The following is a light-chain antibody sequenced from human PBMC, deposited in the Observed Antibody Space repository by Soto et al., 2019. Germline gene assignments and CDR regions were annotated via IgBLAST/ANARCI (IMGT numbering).Light chain of an antibody. CDR1: NIGSES. J-gene: IGLJ2*01. CDR2: DDR. Sequence: SYELTQPPSVSVAPGQTARITCGGNNIGSESVHWYQQKPGQAPVVVVYDDRDRPSGIPERFSGSNSGNTATLTISRVEAGDEADYYCAAWDDSLRGVVFGGGTKVTVL. CDR3: AAWDDSLRGVV. V-gene: IGLV3-21*02.